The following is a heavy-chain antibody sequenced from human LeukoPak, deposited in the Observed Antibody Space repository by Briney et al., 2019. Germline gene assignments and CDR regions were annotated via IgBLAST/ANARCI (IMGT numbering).Heavy chain of an antibody. CDR1: GGSISSYY. J-gene: IGHJ6*02. V-gene: IGHV4-4*07. D-gene: IGHD3-3*01. CDR3: AREIYDFWSGYLYYYYGMDV. Sequence: SETLSLTCTVSGGSISSYYWSWIRQPAGKGLEWIGRIYTSGSTNYNPSLKSQVTMSVDTSKNQFSLKLSSVTAADTAVYYCAREIYDFWSGYLYYYYGMDVWGQGTTVTVSS. CDR2: IYTSGST.